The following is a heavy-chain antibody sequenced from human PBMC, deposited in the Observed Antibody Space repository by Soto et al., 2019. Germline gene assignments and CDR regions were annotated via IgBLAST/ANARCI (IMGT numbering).Heavy chain of an antibody. D-gene: IGHD6-13*01. Sequence: QVQLQESGPGLVKPSETLSLTCTVSGGSISSYYWSWIRQPPGKGLEWIGYIYYSGSTNYNPSPKSRVTISVDTSKNQFSLKLSSVTAADTAVYYCARVMAAAGQKYFDYWGQGTLVTVSS. V-gene: IGHV4-59*08. CDR2: IYYSGST. J-gene: IGHJ4*02. CDR3: ARVMAAAGQKYFDY. CDR1: GGSISSYY.